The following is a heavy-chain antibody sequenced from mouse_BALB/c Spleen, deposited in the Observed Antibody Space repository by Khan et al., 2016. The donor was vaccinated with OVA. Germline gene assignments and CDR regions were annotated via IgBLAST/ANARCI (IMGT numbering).Heavy chain of an antibody. Sequence: QVQLKQSGAELMKPGASVKISCKATGYTFSSYWIEWVKQRPGHGLEWIGEILPGSDITNYNEKFKDKATFTSETSSNTAYMQLSSLTSEDSAVYYCARGASYPFDYWGKGTTLTVSS. J-gene: IGHJ2*01. D-gene: IGHD1-1*01. CDR3: ARGASYPFDY. V-gene: IGHV1-9*01. CDR2: ILPGSDIT. CDR1: GYTFSSYW.